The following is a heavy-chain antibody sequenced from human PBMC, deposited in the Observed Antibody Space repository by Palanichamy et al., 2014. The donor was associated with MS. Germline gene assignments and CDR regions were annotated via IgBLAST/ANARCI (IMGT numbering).Heavy chain of an antibody. CDR1: GFSFTTYW. Sequence: EVQLVQSGAEVKKPGESLKISCKSSGFSFTTYWIGWVRQMPGKGLEWMGIIYPGDSDTRYSPSFRGQATISADKSISTAYLQWRSLKASDTAMYYCAGGHWSWTQYYFDYWGQGTLVTVSS. CDR2: IYPGDSDT. CDR3: AGGHWSWTQYYFDY. D-gene: IGHD1-1*01. J-gene: IGHJ4*02. V-gene: IGHV5-51*01.